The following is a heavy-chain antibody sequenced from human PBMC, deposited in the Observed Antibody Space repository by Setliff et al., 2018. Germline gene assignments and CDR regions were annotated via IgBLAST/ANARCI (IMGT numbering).Heavy chain of an antibody. D-gene: IGHD6-6*01. CDR1: GFSISSGYY. V-gene: IGHV4-38-2*01. J-gene: IGHJ5*02. Sequence: SETLSLTCAVSGFSISSGYYWGWIRQPPGKGLEWIVNIHHSGKAYYNPSLKSRVTMSVDTSKNQFSLRMSSVTAADAAIYYCARGRNVAARLLDTWGQGSRVTVSS. CDR3: ARGRNVAARLLDT. CDR2: IHHSGKA.